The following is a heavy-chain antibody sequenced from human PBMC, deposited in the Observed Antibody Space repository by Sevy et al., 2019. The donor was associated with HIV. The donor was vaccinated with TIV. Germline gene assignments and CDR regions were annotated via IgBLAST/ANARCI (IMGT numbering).Heavy chain of an antibody. J-gene: IGHJ4*02. CDR2: INPDSSGP. CDR3: VRDDRDGYFDY. Sequence: ASVKVSCKASGSTFTGYYMHWVRQAPGQGLEWVGWINPDSSGPNYTPKFPGRVNLTSDTSISTAYMELSRLKSDDTAVYYCVRDDRDGYFDYWGQGTLVTVSS. V-gene: IGHV1-2*02. CDR1: GSTFTGYY.